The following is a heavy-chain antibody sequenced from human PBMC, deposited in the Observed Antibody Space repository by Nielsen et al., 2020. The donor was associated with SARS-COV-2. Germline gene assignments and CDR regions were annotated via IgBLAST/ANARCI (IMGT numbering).Heavy chain of an antibody. CDR1: GFTFKNYG. J-gene: IGHJ6*02. CDR2: IKSKTDGGTT. CDR3: TVEYYYGSGSYLRGDYYYGMDV. Sequence: GGSLRLSCAASGFTFKNYGMHWVRQAPGKGLEWVGRIKSKTDGGTTDYAAPVKGRFTISRDDSKNTLYLQMNSLKTEDTAVYYCTVEYYYGSGSYLRGDYYYGMDVWGQGTTVTVSS. D-gene: IGHD3-10*01. V-gene: IGHV3-15*01.